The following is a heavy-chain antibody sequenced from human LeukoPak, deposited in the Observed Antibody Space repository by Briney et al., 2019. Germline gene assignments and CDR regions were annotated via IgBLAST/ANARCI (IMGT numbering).Heavy chain of an antibody. CDR3: AKDLWGASYHY. CDR1: GFTFGSYA. CDR2: ISGSGGST. J-gene: IGHJ4*02. V-gene: IGHV3-23*01. Sequence: GGSLRLSCAASGFTFGSYAMSWVRQAPGKGLEWVSAISGSGGSTYYADSVKGRFTISRDNSKNTLYLQMNSLRAEDTAVYYCAKDLWGASYHYWGQGTLVTVSS. D-gene: IGHD3-16*02.